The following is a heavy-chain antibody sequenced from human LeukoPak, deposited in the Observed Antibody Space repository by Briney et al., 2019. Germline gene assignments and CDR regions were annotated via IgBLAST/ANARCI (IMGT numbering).Heavy chain of an antibody. CDR3: ARHDLRLRFLEWLSHFDY. Sequence: VKPSETLSLTCTVSGGSISSSSYFWGWIRQPPGKGLEWIGSIYYSGSTYYNPSLKSRVTISVDTSKNQFPLKLSSVTAADTAVYYCARHDLRLRFLEWLSHFDYWGQGTLVTVSS. CDR1: GGSISSSSYF. J-gene: IGHJ4*02. CDR2: IYYSGST. D-gene: IGHD3-3*01. V-gene: IGHV4-39*01.